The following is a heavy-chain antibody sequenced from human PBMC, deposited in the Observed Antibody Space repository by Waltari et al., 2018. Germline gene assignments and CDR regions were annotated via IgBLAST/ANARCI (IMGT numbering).Heavy chain of an antibody. J-gene: IGHJ6*02. D-gene: IGHD2-21*01. V-gene: IGHV1-2*06. Sequence: VQLVQSGAEVKKPGATVKISCKASGYTFTDYYMHWVQQAPGHGLEWMGRSNPNNGGTNYAQKLKGRDNMTRETSISTAYMELSRLRSDDTAVYYCAREYSYGMDVWGQGTTVTVSS. CDR3: AREYSYGMDV. CDR1: GYTFTDYY. CDR2: SNPNNGGT.